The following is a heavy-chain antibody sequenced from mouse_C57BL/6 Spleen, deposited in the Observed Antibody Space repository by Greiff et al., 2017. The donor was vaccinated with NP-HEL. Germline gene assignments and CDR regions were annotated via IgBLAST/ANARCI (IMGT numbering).Heavy chain of an antibody. V-gene: IGHV1-66*01. D-gene: IGHD1-1*01. CDR1: GYSFTSYY. J-gene: IGHJ4*01. CDR2: IYPGSGNT. CDR3: ARALITRAMDY. Sequence: VQLQQSGPELVKPGASVKISCKASGYSFTSYYIHWVKQRPGQGLEWIGWIYPGSGNTKYNEKFKGKATLTADTSSSTAYMQLSSLTSEDSAVYYCARALITRAMDYWGQGTSVTVAS.